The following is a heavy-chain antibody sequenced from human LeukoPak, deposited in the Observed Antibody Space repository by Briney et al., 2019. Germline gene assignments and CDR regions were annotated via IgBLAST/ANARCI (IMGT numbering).Heavy chain of an antibody. D-gene: IGHD3-3*01. CDR2: INHSRST. J-gene: IGHJ4*02. CDR3: ARHLSRNLGFWD. V-gene: IGHV4-34*01. Sequence: SETLSLTCAVYGGSFSGYYWSWVPQRPGEGREWIGEINHSRSTNYNPSLKRRVTISLDTSKNQFSLKLSSVTAADTAVYYCARHLSRNLGFWDWGQGTLVTVSS. CDR1: GGSFSGYY.